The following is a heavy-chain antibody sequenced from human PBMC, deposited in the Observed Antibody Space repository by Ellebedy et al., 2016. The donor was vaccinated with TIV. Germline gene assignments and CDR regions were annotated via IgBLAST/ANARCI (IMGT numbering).Heavy chain of an antibody. D-gene: IGHD6-13*01. Sequence: PGGSLRLSCMGSGYTFTSSWITWVRQMPGKGLQWMGRIDPSDSYTDYSPSFRGHVTMSADKSISTAYLQWSSLKASDTGIYYCARLSGGIYSSAWYEEYWGQGTLVTVSS. J-gene: IGHJ1*01. CDR1: GYTFTSSW. CDR3: ARLSGGIYSSAWYEEY. CDR2: IDPSDSYT. V-gene: IGHV5-10-1*01.